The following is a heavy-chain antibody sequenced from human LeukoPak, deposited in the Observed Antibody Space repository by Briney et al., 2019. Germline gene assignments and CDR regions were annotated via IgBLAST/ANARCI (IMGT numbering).Heavy chain of an antibody. Sequence: SDTLSLTCAVSGYSISSSNWWGWIRQPPGKGLEWIGYIYYSGSTYYNPSLKSRVTMSVDTSKNQFSLKLSSVTAVDTAVYYCAREAMGYYGSGSYYFPYYFDYWGQGTLVTVSS. CDR1: GYSISSSNW. J-gene: IGHJ4*02. D-gene: IGHD3-10*01. CDR3: AREAMGYYGSGSYYFPYYFDY. V-gene: IGHV4-28*03. CDR2: IYYSGST.